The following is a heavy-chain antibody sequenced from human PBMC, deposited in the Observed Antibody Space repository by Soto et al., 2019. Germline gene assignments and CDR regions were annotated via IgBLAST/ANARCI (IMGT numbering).Heavy chain of an antibody. CDR2: IDSSSSFI. D-gene: IGHD1-7*01. CDR3: ARDPLYFGELGYVDY. V-gene: IGHV3-21*06. Sequence: EVQLVESGGSLVKPGGSLRLSCAASGFTFSSHAMNWVRQAPGKGLEWISSIDSSSSFIYYADSVKGRFTISRDTANHSAYMHITRPRDDDTAAYYCARDPLYFGELGYVDYWGQGALVTVSS. CDR1: GFTFSSHA. J-gene: IGHJ4*02.